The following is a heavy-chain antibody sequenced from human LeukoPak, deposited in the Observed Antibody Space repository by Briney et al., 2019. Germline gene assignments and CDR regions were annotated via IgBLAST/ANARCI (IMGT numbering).Heavy chain of an antibody. V-gene: IGHV4-59*02. CDR3: ARGKHNAYCTGGRCSPFYFDS. J-gene: IGHJ4*02. CDR2: IAYSVTT. CDR1: GGSVSTSY. Sequence: PSETLSLTCTVSGGSVSTSYWSWIRQPPGKGPECIGYIAYSVTTNYNPSLKSRVTISLDTSKNQFSLNLTSVTAADTAMYYCARGKHNAYCTGGRCSPFYFDSWGQGVLVTVSS. D-gene: IGHD2-15*01.